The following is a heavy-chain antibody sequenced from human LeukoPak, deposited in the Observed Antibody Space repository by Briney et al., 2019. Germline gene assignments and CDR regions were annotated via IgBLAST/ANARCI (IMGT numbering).Heavy chain of an antibody. Sequence: SETLSLTCTVSGGSIISYYWSCIRQPPGKGLEWIGYIYYSGSTNYDASLKSRVTISVDTSKNQFSLKLSSVTAADTAVYSYARHRMFRSGSYYLDYWGQGTLVTVSS. CDR2: IYYSGST. V-gene: IGHV4-59*08. CDR1: GGSIISYY. CDR3: ARHRMFRSGSYYLDY. D-gene: IGHD1-26*01. J-gene: IGHJ4*02.